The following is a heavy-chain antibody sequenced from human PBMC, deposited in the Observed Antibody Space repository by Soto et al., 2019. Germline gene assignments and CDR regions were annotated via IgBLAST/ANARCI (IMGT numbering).Heavy chain of an antibody. CDR2: IYYSGST. CDR3: AREAPAMVRGAIMEDWFDP. Sequence: QVPLQESGPGLVKPSQTLSLTCTVSGGSISSGGYYWSWIRQHPGKGLEWIGYIYYSGSTYYNPSLKSRVTISVDTSKNQFSLKLSSVTAADTAVYYCAREAPAMVRGAIMEDWFDPWGQGTLVTVSS. V-gene: IGHV4-31*03. D-gene: IGHD3-10*01. CDR1: GGSISSGGYY. J-gene: IGHJ5*02.